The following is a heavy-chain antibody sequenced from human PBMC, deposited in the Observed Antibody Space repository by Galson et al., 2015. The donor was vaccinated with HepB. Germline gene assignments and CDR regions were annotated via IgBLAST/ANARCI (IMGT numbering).Heavy chain of an antibody. Sequence: SLRLSCAASGFTFSNYWMSWVRQAPGKGLEWVASIKQDGSEKYYVDSVKGRFTIPRDNAKNSLYLQMDRLRAEDTAVYYCARGPYYDFWSGYSQTALDLWGQGTMVTVSS. CDR3: ARGPYYDFWSGYSQTALDL. J-gene: IGHJ3*01. D-gene: IGHD3-3*01. V-gene: IGHV3-7*01. CDR2: IKQDGSEK. CDR1: GFTFSNYW.